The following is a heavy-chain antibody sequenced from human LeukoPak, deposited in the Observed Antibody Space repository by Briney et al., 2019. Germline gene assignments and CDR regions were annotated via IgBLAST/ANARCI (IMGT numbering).Heavy chain of an antibody. V-gene: IGHV3-11*01. CDR3: AEVLAAAGTIGRSRGFDY. Sequence: GGSLRLSCAASGFRISDYYMGWIRQAPGKGLEWVSYISSSGSAIYYPDSVKGRFTISRDNAKNSLYLQVNSLRAEETAVYYCAEVLAAAGTIGRSRGFDYWGQGTLVTVSS. D-gene: IGHD6-13*01. J-gene: IGHJ4*02. CDR2: ISSSGSAI. CDR1: GFRISDYY.